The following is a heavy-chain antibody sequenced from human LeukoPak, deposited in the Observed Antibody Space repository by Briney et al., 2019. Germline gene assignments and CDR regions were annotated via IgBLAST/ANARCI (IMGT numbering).Heavy chain of an antibody. CDR3: ARIWYSGSYYGRGAFDI. CDR1: GYTFTSYD. CDR2: MNPNSGNT. J-gene: IGHJ3*02. V-gene: IGHV1-8*01. D-gene: IGHD1-26*01. Sequence: ASVKVSCKASGYTFTSYDINWVRQATGQGLEWMGWMNPNSGNTGYAQKFQGRVTMTRNTSISTAYMELSSLRSEDTAVYYCARIWYSGSYYGRGAFDIWGQGTMVTVSS.